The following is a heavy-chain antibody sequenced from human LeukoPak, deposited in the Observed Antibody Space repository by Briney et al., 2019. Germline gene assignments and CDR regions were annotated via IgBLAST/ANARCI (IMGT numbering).Heavy chain of an antibody. D-gene: IGHD2-2*03. CDR1: GFTFDDYG. CDR2: IKQDGSEK. Sequence: GGSLRLSCAASGFTFDDYGMSRVRQAPGKGLEWVANIKQDGSEKYYVDSVKGRFTISRDNAKNSLYLQMNSLRAEDTAVYYCARLIRVGYCSTTSCNWFDPWGQGTLVTVSS. J-gene: IGHJ5*02. V-gene: IGHV3-7*01. CDR3: ARLIRVGYCSTTSCNWFDP.